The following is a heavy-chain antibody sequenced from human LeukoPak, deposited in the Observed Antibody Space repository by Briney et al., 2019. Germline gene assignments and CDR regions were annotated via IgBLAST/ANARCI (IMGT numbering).Heavy chain of an antibody. CDR1: GYTFTNYY. D-gene: IGHD1-26*01. V-gene: IGHV1-46*01. Sequence: ASVKVSCKASGYTFTNYYIHWVRQAPGQGLECMGIINPSGGSTSYAQKFRGRVTLTRDLSTSTDYMELSSLRSDDTAVYFCARDNSVGDYAWWFDPWGQGTPVTVSS. CDR3: ARDNSVGDYAWWFDP. CDR2: INPSGGST. J-gene: IGHJ5*02.